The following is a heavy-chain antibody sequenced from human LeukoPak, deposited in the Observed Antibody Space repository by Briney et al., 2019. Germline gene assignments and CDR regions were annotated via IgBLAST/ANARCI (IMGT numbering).Heavy chain of an antibody. D-gene: IGHD6-19*01. Sequence: SVKVSCKASGGTFSSYAISWVRQAPGQGLEWMGGVIPIFGTANYAQKFQGRVTITTDESTSTAYMELSSLRSEDTAVYYCARGEPQGKVAGISKSQHWGQGTLVTVSS. J-gene: IGHJ1*01. CDR1: GGTFSSYA. CDR2: VIPIFGTA. CDR3: ARGEPQGKVAGISKSQH. V-gene: IGHV1-69*05.